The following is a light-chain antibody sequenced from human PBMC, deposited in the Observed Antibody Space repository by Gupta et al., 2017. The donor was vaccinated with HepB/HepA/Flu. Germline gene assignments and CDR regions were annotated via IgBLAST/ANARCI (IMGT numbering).Light chain of an antibody. CDR1: SSDVGLYNY. CDR3: SSYTSSSTPYV. V-gene: IGLV2-14*03. CDR2: DVR. Sequence: QSALTQPASMSGSPGQSIPISCTGTSSDVGLYNYVSWYQQHPGKVPKLMIYDVRNRPSGVSDRFSGSKSGNSASLTISGLQAEDEADYYCSSYTSSSTPYVFGTGTKVTGL. J-gene: IGLJ1*01.